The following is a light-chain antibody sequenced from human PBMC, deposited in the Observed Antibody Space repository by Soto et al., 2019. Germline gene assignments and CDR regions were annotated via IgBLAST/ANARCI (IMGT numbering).Light chain of an antibody. CDR1: QTISSSY. CDR2: GAS. V-gene: IGKV3-20*01. J-gene: IGKJ2*01. CDR3: QHYDSSPPKYT. Sequence: EIVLMQSPGTLSLSPGERATLSCRASQTISSSYLAWYQQKPGQAPRLLIFGASSRATDIPDRFSGSGSGTDFTLTISRLQPEDFAVYYCQHYDSSPPKYTFGQGTKLEIK.